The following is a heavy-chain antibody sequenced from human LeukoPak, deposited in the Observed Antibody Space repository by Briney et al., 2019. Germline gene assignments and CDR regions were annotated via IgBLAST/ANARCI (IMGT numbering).Heavy chain of an antibody. Sequence: GGSLRLSCAASGFTFSSYAMSWVRQAPGNGLEWVSAISGSGGSTYYADSVKGRFTISRDNSKNTLYLQMNSLRAEDTAVYYCAKAKEGSSRYYGYWGQGTLVTVSS. CDR1: GFTFSSYA. V-gene: IGHV3-23*01. J-gene: IGHJ4*02. CDR3: AKAKEGSSRYYGY. CDR2: ISGSGGST. D-gene: IGHD6-13*01.